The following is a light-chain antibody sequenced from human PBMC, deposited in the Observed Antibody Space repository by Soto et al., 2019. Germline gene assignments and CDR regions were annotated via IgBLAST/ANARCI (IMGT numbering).Light chain of an antibody. CDR2: EVS. Sequence: QSALTQPASMSGSPGQSITISCTGTSGDVGGYNYVSWYQQHPGKAPKLMIYEVSHRPSGVSNRFSGSKSGNTASLTISGLQAEDEADYFCSLYTSIRTVLFGGGTKLTVL. J-gene: IGLJ2*01. V-gene: IGLV2-14*01. CDR1: SGDVGGYNY. CDR3: SLYTSIRTVL.